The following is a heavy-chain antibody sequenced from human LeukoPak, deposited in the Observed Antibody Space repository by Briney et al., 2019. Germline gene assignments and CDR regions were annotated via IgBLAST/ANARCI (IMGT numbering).Heavy chain of an antibody. J-gene: IGHJ4*02. CDR1: GGSFSGYY. Sequence: SETLSLTCAVYGGSFSGYYWSWIRKPPGKGQEWIGEINHSGSTNYNPSLKSRVTISVDTSKNQFSLKLSSVTAADTAVYYCARVRYCSSTSCSKVGSFDYWGQGTLVTVSS. CDR2: INHSGST. V-gene: IGHV4-34*01. CDR3: ARVRYCSSTSCSKVGSFDY. D-gene: IGHD2-2*01.